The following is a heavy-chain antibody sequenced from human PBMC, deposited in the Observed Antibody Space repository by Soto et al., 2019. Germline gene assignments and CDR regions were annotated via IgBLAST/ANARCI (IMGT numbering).Heavy chain of an antibody. Sequence: QVQLVQSGVGVQRPGASFKVSCKPSGYTFNDLEIPWVRQAPGLGLEWLGWIYSKAGTINFAPKFQGRVIMTTDTSTSTAYMELTSLTFDDSAVYFCARDIGFDIDYWGQGTLVTVS. D-gene: IGHD5-12*01. J-gene: IGHJ4*02. CDR1: GYTFNDLE. CDR2: IYSKAGTI. V-gene: IGHV1-18*01. CDR3: ARDIGFDIDY.